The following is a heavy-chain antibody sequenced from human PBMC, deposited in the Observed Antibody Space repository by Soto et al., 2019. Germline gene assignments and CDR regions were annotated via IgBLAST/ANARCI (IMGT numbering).Heavy chain of an antibody. J-gene: IGHJ4*02. D-gene: IGHD3-10*01. CDR2: IYYSGST. CDR1: CGSISSGDYY. V-gene: IGHV4-30-4*01. CDR3: ARDPYGSGSYYDY. Sequence: KNSETLSLTCTVSCGSISSGDYYWSWIRQPPGKGLEWIGYIYYSGSTYYNPSLKSRVTISVDTSKNQFSLKLSSVTAADTAVYYCARDPYGSGSYYDYWGQGTLVTVSS.